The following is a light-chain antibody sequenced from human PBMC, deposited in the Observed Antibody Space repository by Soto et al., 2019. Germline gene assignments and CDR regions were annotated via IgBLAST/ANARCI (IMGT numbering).Light chain of an antibody. CDR2: KVS. Sequence: DVVMTQSPLSLPVTLGQPPSMSCSSSHSLVYSEGSTYLNWFQLRPGQSPRRLIYKVSTRDSGVPDRFSGSGSGTDFTLTISSLQAEDVAVYYCQQYYSTPFIFGPGTKVDI. CDR1: HSLVYSEGSTY. CDR3: QQYYSTPFI. J-gene: IGKJ3*01. V-gene: IGKV2-30*01.